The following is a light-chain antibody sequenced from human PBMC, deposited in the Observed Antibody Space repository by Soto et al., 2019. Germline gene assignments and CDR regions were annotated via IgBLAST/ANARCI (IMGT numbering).Light chain of an antibody. V-gene: IGKV3-15*01. CDR1: QNIDIN. CDR2: RAS. Sequence: EIVLTQSPATLSVSPGERATLSCRASQNIDINLVWYQQKPGQAPRLLIFRASTRATGIPPRFSGSGSGTECTLTISSLQSEDIAVYYCQQYHHWPPITFGQGTRLDIK. J-gene: IGKJ5*01. CDR3: QQYHHWPPIT.